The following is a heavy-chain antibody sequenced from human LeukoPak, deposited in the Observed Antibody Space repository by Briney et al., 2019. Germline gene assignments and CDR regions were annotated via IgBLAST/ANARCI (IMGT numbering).Heavy chain of an antibody. CDR2: INHSGST. J-gene: IGHJ1*01. V-gene: IGHV4-34*01. CDR1: GGSFSGYY. CDR3: ARVVAVAGTFIQH. Sequence: SETLSLTCAVYGGSFSGYYWSWIRQPPGKGLEWIGEINHSGSTNYNPSLKSRVTISVDTSKDQFSLKLSSVTAADTAVYYCARVVAVAGTFIQHWGQGTLVTVSS. D-gene: IGHD6-19*01.